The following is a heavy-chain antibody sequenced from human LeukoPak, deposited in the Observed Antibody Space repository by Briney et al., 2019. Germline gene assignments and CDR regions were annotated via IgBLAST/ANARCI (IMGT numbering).Heavy chain of an antibody. CDR3: ASVDDLDAFGM. J-gene: IGHJ3*02. D-gene: IGHD5-12*01. CDR2: ISDDGNNK. Sequence: GGSLRLSCAASGFTFSNCAMHWVRQAPGKVLDWVAVISDDGNNKYYADSVKGRFTISRDNSKNTLYLQMNSLRGEDTAVYYCASVDDLDAFGMWGQGTMVTVSS. V-gene: IGHV3-30*04. CDR1: GFTFSNCA.